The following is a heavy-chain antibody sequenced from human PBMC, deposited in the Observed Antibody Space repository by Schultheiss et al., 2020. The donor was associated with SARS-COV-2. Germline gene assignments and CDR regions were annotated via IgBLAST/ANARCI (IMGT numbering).Heavy chain of an antibody. V-gene: IGHV3-30*03. Sequence: GGSLRLSCAASGFTFSSYGMHWVRQAPGKGLEWVAVISYDGSNKYYADSVKGRFTISRDNAKNSLYLQMNSLRAEDTAVYYCARDLSGTEPWGQGTLVTVSS. CDR1: GFTFSSYG. CDR3: ARDLSGTEP. CDR2: ISYDGSNK. J-gene: IGHJ5*02.